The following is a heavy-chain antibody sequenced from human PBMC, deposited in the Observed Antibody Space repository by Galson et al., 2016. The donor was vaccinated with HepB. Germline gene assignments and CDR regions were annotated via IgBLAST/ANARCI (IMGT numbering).Heavy chain of an antibody. Sequence: SVKVSCKASGYTFTDYAMNWVRQAPGQGLAWMGWINTNTGNPTYAQGFTGRFVFSLDTSVSTAYLQVSSLKAEDTAVYYCARDPGYCGGGSCYNWFDPWGQGTLVTVSS. CDR3: ARDPGYCGGGSCYNWFDP. CDR2: INTNTGNP. D-gene: IGHD2-15*01. CDR1: GYTFTDYA. J-gene: IGHJ5*02. V-gene: IGHV7-4-1*02.